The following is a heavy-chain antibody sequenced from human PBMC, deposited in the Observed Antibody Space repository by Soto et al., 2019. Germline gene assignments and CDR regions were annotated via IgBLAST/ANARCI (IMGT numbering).Heavy chain of an antibody. CDR2: IYYSGST. Sequence: QLQLQESGPGLVKPSETLSLTCTVSGGSISSSSYYWGWIRQPPGKGLEWIGSIYYSGSTYYNPSLKSRVTISVDTSKNQFSLKLTSVTAADTAVYYCATTVKTSGSSGFDYWGQGTLVTVSS. D-gene: IGHD6-6*01. V-gene: IGHV4-39*01. J-gene: IGHJ4*02. CDR1: GGSISSSSYY. CDR3: ATTVKTSGSSGFDY.